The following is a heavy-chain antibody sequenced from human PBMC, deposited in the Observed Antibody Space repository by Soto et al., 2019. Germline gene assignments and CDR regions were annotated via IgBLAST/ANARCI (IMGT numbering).Heavy chain of an antibody. CDR2: INPNSGGT. J-gene: IGHJ6*03. V-gene: IGHV1-2*04. CDR1: GYTFTGYY. CDR3: ARGGCSGGSCYGGDYYYMDV. Sequence: ASVKVSCKASGYTFTGYYMHWVRQAPGQGLEWMGWINPNSGGTNYAQKFQGWVTMTRDTSISTAYMELSRLRSDDTAVYYCARGGCSGGSCYGGDYYYMDVWGKGTTVTVSS. D-gene: IGHD2-15*01.